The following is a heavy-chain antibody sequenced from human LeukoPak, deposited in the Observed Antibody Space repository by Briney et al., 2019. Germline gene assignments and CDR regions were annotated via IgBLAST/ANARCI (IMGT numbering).Heavy chain of an antibody. J-gene: IGHJ6*03. CDR2: MNPNSGGT. Sequence: ASVKVSCKASGYTFTSYDINWVRQATGQGLEWMGWMNPNSGGTNYAQKFQGRVTMTRDTSISTAYMELSRLRSDDTAVYYCARAATWSGPLYMDVWGKGTTVTVSS. D-gene: IGHD3-3*01. V-gene: IGHV1-2*02. CDR3: ARAATWSGPLYMDV. CDR1: GYTFTSYD.